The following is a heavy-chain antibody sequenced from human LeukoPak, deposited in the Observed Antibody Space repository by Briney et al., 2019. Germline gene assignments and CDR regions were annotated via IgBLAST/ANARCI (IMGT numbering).Heavy chain of an antibody. Sequence: PSETLSLTCIVSGGSISNYYWSWIRQPPGKGLEWIGEINHSGSTNYNPSLKSRVTISVDTSKNQFSLKLSSVTAADTAVYYCAVRNGESKYNWFDPWGQGTLVTVSS. D-gene: IGHD3-10*01. J-gene: IGHJ5*02. V-gene: IGHV4-34*01. CDR3: AVRNGESKYNWFDP. CDR1: GGSISNYY. CDR2: INHSGST.